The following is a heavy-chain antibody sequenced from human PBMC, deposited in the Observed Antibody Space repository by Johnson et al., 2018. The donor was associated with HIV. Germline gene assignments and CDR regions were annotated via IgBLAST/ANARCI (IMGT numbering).Heavy chain of an antibody. CDR3: AKSPGKDNGGNSGGIDF. V-gene: IGHV3-66*01. Sequence: VQLVESGGGVVQPGRSLRLSCAASGFTFSSYAMSWVRQAPGKGLEWVSVIYSGGSTYYADSVKGRFTISRDNSKNTLYLQMKSLRAEDTAMYYCAKSPGKDNGGNSGGIDFWGQGTRVTVSS. D-gene: IGHD4-23*01. CDR1: GFTFSSYA. CDR2: IYSGGST. J-gene: IGHJ3*01.